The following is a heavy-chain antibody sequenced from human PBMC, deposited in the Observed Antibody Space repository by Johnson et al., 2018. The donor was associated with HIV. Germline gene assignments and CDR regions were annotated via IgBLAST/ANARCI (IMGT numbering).Heavy chain of an antibody. J-gene: IGHJ3*02. CDR1: GFTFSSYG. Sequence: QMQLVESGGGVVQPGRSLRLSCAASGFTFSSYGMHWVRQAPGKGLEWVAVISYDGSNKYYADSVKGRFTISRDNSKNTLYLQMNSRRAEDTAVYYCAKDRGYSGSPPDAFDIWGQGTMVTFSS. CDR3: AKDRGYSGSPPDAFDI. CDR2: ISYDGSNK. V-gene: IGHV3-30*18. D-gene: IGHD1-26*01.